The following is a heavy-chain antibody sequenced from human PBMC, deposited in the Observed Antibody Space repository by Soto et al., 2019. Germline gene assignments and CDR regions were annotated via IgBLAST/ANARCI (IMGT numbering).Heavy chain of an antibody. CDR3: AKGDYDHLWGRTDPPY. D-gene: IGHD3-16*01. Sequence: GGSLRLSCAASGFTFSSYAMSWVRQAPGEGLEWVSTFSAAGGTTYHADFVKGRFTISRDTSKSTLYLQMNSLRVEDTAVYYCAKGDYDHLWGRTDPPYWGQGTLVTVSS. J-gene: IGHJ4*02. CDR2: FSAAGGTT. V-gene: IGHV3-23*01. CDR1: GFTFSSYA.